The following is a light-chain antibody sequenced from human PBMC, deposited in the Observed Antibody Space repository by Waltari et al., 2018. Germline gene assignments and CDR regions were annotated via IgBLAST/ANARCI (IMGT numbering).Light chain of an antibody. J-gene: IGKJ3*01. V-gene: IGKV4-1*01. CDR2: WAS. Sequence: IVMTQSPDSLAVSLGARATINCKSSQSLLYSSNNKNSLAWYQQKPGQPPKLLIYWASTRESGVPERFSGSGSGTEFTLTISSLQAEDVAVYYCQQYYITPPVTFGPGTKVDIK. CDR1: QSLLYSSNNKNS. CDR3: QQYYITPPVT.